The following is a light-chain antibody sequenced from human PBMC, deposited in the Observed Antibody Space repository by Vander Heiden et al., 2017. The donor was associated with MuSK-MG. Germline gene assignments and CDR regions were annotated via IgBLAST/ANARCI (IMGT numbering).Light chain of an antibody. J-gene: IGKJ2*01. CDR2: GAS. Sequence: EIVLAQSPGTLSLSPGERATLSCRASQSVNSNYLTWYQQKPGQAPRLLIYGASSRATGIPDRFSGSGSGTDFTLTISRLEPEDFAVYYCQHYGISSYTFGQGTKLEIK. CDR3: QHYGISSYT. V-gene: IGKV3-20*01. CDR1: QSVNSNY.